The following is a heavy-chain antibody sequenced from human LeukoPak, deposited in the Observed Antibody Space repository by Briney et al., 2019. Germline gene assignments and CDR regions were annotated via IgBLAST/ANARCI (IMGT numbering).Heavy chain of an antibody. V-gene: IGHV4-59*01. CDR1: GGSISSYY. J-gene: IGHJ3*02. D-gene: IGHD3-22*01. CDR3: ARRGYYDSSGYYYEGAFDI. Sequence: PSETLSLTCTVSGGSISSYYWSWIRQPPGKGLEWIGYIYYSGSTNYNPSLKSRVTISVDTSKSQFSLKLSSVTAADTAVYYCARRGYYDSSGYYYEGAFDIWGQGTMVTASS. CDR2: IYYSGST.